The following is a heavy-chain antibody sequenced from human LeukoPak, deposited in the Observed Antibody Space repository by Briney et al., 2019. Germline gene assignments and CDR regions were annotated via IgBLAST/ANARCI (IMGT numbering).Heavy chain of an antibody. CDR2: IYYSGST. V-gene: IGHV4-39*07. D-gene: IGHD3-22*01. J-gene: IGHJ5*02. Sequence: SETLSLTCTVSGGSISSSSYYWGWIRQPPGKGLEWIGSIYYSGSTYYNPSLKSRVTISIDTSKNQFSLKLSSVTAADTAVYYCAIISNYYDSSGYHNGFAPGGQGTLVTVSS. CDR1: GGSISSSSYY. CDR3: AIISNYYDSSGYHNGFAP.